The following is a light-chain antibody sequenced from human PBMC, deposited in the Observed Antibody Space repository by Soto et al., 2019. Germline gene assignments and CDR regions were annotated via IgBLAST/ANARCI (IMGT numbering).Light chain of an antibody. Sequence: DIQITQSPSSLSTSVGDRVTITCRASQGISNYLAWYQQKPGKVPKLLIYAASTLQSGVPSRLSGSGSGTDFTLTISSLEPEDFAVYYCQQRYNWPRTFGQGTRWIS. CDR2: AAS. CDR3: QQRYNWPRT. CDR1: QGISNY. J-gene: IGKJ1*01. V-gene: IGKV1-27*01.